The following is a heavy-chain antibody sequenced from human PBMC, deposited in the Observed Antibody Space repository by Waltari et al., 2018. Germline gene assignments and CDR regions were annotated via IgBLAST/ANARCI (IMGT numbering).Heavy chain of an antibody. V-gene: IGHV1-69*13. CDR3: ARDWGAYCGGDCYFGWFDP. D-gene: IGHD2-21*01. CDR1: GYSLTYAA. CDR2: IIPIFGTA. Sequence: QVHLVQSASEVKNPGASVMLSCRASGYSLTYAAIHWVRQTTGQGLEWMGGIIPIFGTANYAQKFQGRVTITADKSTSTAYMELSSLRSEDTAVYYCARDWGAYCGGDCYFGWFDPWGQGTLVTVSS. J-gene: IGHJ5*02.